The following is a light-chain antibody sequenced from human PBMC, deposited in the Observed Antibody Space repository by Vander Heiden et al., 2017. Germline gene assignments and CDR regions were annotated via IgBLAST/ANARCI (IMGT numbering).Light chain of an antibody. CDR1: SSNIGSNY. CDR3: AAWDDSLRDVV. CDR2: RNN. V-gene: IGLV1-47*01. Sequence: QSVLTQPPSASGTPGQRVTISCSGSSSNIGSNYVYWYQQLPGTAPKLLIYRNNQRPSGVPDRFSGSKSGTSASLAISGLRSEDEADYYCAAWDDSLRDVVFGGGTKLTGL. J-gene: IGLJ2*01.